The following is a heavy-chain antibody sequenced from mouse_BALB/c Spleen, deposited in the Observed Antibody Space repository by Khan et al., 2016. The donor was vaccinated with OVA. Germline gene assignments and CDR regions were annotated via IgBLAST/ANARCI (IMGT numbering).Heavy chain of an antibody. D-gene: IGHD1-1*01. V-gene: IGHV1-5*01. CDR3: TRWSYWFAY. CDR1: GYIFTSYW. CDR2: IYPGDSDT. Sequence: VQLQQSGTVLARPGASVKMSCKASGYIFTSYWMHWVKQRPGQGLEWIGAIYPGDSDTNYNQNFKGKANLTAVTSTSPAYMELSSLTNEDSAVYDCTRWSYWFAYWGQGTLVTVSA. J-gene: IGHJ3*01.